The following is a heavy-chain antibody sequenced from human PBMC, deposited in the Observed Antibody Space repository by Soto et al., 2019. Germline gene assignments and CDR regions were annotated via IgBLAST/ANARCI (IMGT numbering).Heavy chain of an antibody. D-gene: IGHD2-15*01. J-gene: IGHJ6*02. CDR1: GYTFTGYY. V-gene: IGHV1-2*02. CDR2: INPNSGGT. Sequence: AASVKVSCKASGYTFTGYYMHWVRQAPGQGLEWMGWINPNSGGTNYAQKFQGRVTMTRDTSISTAYMELSRLRSDDTAVYYCAKVPRVAAPYLFCMDVWGQGTTVTVSS. CDR3: AKVPRVAAPYLFCMDV.